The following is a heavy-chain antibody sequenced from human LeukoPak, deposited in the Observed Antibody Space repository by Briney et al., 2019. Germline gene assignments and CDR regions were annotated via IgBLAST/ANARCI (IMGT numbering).Heavy chain of an antibody. D-gene: IGHD2-15*01. J-gene: IGHJ6*03. V-gene: IGHV4-38-2*02. CDR3: ARDSPGCSGGSCYGAYYYMDV. CDR2: IYHSGST. CDR1: GYSISSGYY. Sequence: SETLSLTCTVSGYSISSGYYWGWIRQPPGKGLEWIGSIYHSGSTYYNPSLKSRVTISVDTSKNQFSLKLSSVTAADTAVYYCARDSPGCSGGSCYGAYYYMDVWGKGTTVTVS.